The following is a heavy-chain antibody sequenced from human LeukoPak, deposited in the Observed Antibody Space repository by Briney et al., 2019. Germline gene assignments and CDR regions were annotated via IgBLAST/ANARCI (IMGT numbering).Heavy chain of an antibody. CDR1: GFTFSDYG. D-gene: IGHD3-3*01. CDR2: ISYDGSNK. CDR3: AKDKDFWSGYYRGVPYYYGLDV. Sequence: PGGSLRLSCAASGFTFSDYGMHWVRQAPGKGLEWVAVISYDGSNKYYADSVKGRFTISRDNAKNTLYLQMNSLRPEDTALYYCAKDKDFWSGYYRGVPYYYGLDVWGQGTTVTVSS. V-gene: IGHV3-30*18. J-gene: IGHJ6*02.